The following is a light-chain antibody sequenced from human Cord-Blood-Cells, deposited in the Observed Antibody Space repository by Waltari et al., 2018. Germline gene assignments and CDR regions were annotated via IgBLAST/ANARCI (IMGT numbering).Light chain of an antibody. V-gene: IGKV1-5*01. CDR2: DAS. J-gene: IGKJ2*01. CDR3: QQYNSYPYT. Sequence: DIQMTQSPSTLSASVGDRVTITCRASQSISSCLAWYQQKPGKAPNLLIYDASSLESGVPSRFSGSGSVTEFSLTISSLQPDDFATYYCQQYNSYPYTFGQGTKLEIK. CDR1: QSISSC.